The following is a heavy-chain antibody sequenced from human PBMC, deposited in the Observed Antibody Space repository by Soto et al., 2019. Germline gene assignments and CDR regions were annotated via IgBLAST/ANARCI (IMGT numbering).Heavy chain of an antibody. CDR3: ARDGIGYSYGFSDY. CDR1: GFPFTRYG. J-gene: IGHJ4*02. CDR2: IRYDGSNK. V-gene: IGHV3-33*01. D-gene: IGHD5-18*01. Sequence: GVPLRLSCAAYGFPFTRYGMHWVRQAPGKRLEWVAVIRYDGSNKYYADSVKGQFTISRDNSKNSLYLQMNSLRAEDTAVYYCARDGIGYSYGFSDYWGQGTLVTVSS.